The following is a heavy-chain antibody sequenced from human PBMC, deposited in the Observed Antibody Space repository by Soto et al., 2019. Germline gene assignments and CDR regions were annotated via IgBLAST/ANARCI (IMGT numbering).Heavy chain of an antibody. CDR3: AKDAEDTVGATIPYFDY. Sequence: GGSLRLSCAASGFTFSSYAMSWVRQAPGKGLEWVSAISGSGGSTYYADSVKGRFTISRDNSKNTLYLQMNSLRAEDTAVYYCAKDAEDTVGATIPYFDYWGQGTLVTVSS. J-gene: IGHJ4*02. CDR1: GFTFSSYA. V-gene: IGHV3-23*01. D-gene: IGHD1-26*01. CDR2: ISGSGGST.